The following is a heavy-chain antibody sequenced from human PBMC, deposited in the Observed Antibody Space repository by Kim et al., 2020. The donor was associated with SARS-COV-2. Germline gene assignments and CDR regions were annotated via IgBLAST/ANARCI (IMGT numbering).Heavy chain of an antibody. J-gene: IGHJ4*02. Sequence: SETLSLTCTVSGGSISSYYWSWIRQPPGKGLEWIGYIYYSGSTNYNPSLKSRVTISVDTSKNQFSLKLSSVTAADTAVYYCARRGDNWNYNYWGQGTLVTVSS. CDR2: IYYSGST. CDR3: ARRGDNWNYNY. D-gene: IGHD1-7*01. CDR1: GGSISSYY. V-gene: IGHV4-59*08.